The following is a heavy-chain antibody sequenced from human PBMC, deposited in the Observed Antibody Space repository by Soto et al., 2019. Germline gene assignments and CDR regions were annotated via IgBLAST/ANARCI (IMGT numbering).Heavy chain of an antibody. Sequence: QLQLQESGLGLVKPSETLSLTCGVSGGSISRSSPYWGWIRQPPGKGLQWIGNIYYTGITYFNPSLKSRVTISVDTSKKQFFLKLTSVTAAYTAVYFCATGYGSSWYEYWGQGTLVTVAS. D-gene: IGHD6-13*01. V-gene: IGHV4-39*01. CDR3: ATGYGSSWYEY. CDR2: IYYTGIT. CDR1: GGSISRSSPY. J-gene: IGHJ4*02.